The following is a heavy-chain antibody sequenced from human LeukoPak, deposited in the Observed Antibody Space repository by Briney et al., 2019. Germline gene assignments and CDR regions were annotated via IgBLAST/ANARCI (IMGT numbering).Heavy chain of an antibody. V-gene: IGHV3-48*03. Sequence: GGSLRLSCGASGFTFSTYEMNWVRQAPGKGLEWVSYISSSGSTKYYAESVKGRFTISRDNAKNSLYLQMRSLRAEDTAVYYCATIFGVVIRVFEIWGQGKMVTVSS. D-gene: IGHD3-3*01. CDR3: ATIFGVVIRVFEI. CDR1: GFTFSTYE. CDR2: ISSSGSTK. J-gene: IGHJ3*02.